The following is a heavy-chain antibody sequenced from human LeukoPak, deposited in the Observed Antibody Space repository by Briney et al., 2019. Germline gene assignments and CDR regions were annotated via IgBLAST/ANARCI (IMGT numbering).Heavy chain of an antibody. J-gene: IGHJ4*02. Sequence: PSETLSLTCTISGGSISSYYWSWIRQPPGKGLEWIGYIYYSGSTYYNPSLKSRVTISVDTSKNQFSLKLSSVTAADTAVYYCARDWDGSGSSRIDYWGQGTLVTVSS. D-gene: IGHD3-10*01. CDR3: ARDWDGSGSSRIDY. CDR1: GGSISSYY. V-gene: IGHV4-59*12. CDR2: IYYSGST.